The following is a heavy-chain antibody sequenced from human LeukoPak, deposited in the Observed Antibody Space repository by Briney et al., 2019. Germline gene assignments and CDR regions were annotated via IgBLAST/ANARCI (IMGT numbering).Heavy chain of an antibody. Sequence: PGGSLRLSCAASGFTFSSYAMSWVRQAPGKGLEWVSAISGSGGSTYYADSVKGRFTISRDNSKNTLYLQMNSLRAEDTAVYYCAKEYEKGVVEIYGMDVWGQGTTVTDSS. CDR3: AKEYEKGVVEIYGMDV. CDR1: GFTFSSYA. V-gene: IGHV3-23*01. CDR2: ISGSGGST. D-gene: IGHD1-1*01. J-gene: IGHJ6*02.